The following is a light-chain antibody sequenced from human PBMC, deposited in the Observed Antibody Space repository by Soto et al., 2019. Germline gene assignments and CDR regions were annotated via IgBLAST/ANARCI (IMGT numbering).Light chain of an antibody. J-gene: IGKJ3*01. V-gene: IGKV1-39*01. CDR2: AAS. CDR3: QQSYSTPFT. CDR1: QSISSY. Sequence: DIQMTQSPSSLSASVGDRVTITCRASQSISSYLNWYQQKPGKAPKLLIYAASSLQSGVPSRFSGSGSGTDFALTISMQQPEDFATYYCQQSYSTPFTFGPGTKVDIK.